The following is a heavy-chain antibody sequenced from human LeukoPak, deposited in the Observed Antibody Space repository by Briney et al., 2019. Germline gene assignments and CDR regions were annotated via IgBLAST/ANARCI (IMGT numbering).Heavy chain of an antibody. CDR2: MNPNSGNT. CDR1: GYTLTSYD. CDR3: ARERVVVVPAAIGVNYYYYGMDV. V-gene: IGHV1-8*01. J-gene: IGHJ6*02. Sequence: EASVKVSCKASGYTLTSYDINWVRQATGQGLEWMGWMNPNSGNTGYAQKFQGRVTMTRNTSISTAYMELSSLRSEDTAVYYCARERVVVVPAAIGVNYYYYGMDVWGQGTTVTVSS. D-gene: IGHD2-2*02.